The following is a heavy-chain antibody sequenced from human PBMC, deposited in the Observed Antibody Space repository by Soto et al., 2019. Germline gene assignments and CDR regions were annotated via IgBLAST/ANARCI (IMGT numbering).Heavy chain of an antibody. V-gene: IGHV1-18*04. CDR2: ISAYSGNT. J-gene: IGHJ3*02. CDR1: GYTLTSYG. Sequence: ATVKSSFKASGYTLTSYGISWVRHAPGQGLDWMGWISAYSGNTNYAQKLQCRVTMTTDTSTSTAYMAMRRLRSDETALYYCAICGQRYCSTTSCSAYAFDIWGQGTMVTGSS. CDR3: AICGQRYCSTTSCSAYAFDI. D-gene: IGHD2-2*01.